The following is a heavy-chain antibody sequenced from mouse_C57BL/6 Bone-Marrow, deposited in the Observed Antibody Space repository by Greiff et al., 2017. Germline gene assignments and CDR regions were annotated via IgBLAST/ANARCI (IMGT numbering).Heavy chain of an antibody. CDR3: TPDSNWYFDV. J-gene: IGHJ1*03. V-gene: IGHV14-4*01. Sequence: VQLKESGAELVRPGASVKLSCTASGFNIKDDYMHWVKQRPEQGLEWIGWIDPENGDTEYASKFQGKATITADTSSNTAYLQLSSLTSEDTAVYYCTPDSNWYFDVWGTGTTVTVSS. CDR2: IDPENGDT. D-gene: IGHD2-5*01. CDR1: GFNIKDDY.